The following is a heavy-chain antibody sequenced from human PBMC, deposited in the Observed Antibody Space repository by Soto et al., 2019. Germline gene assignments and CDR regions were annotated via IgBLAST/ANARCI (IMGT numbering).Heavy chain of an antibody. J-gene: IGHJ6*02. CDR1: GLTFSTYA. V-gene: IGHV3-23*01. CDR2: IGGSGTGGRT. CDR3: AKSPGGLDGYKSDYYGMDV. D-gene: IGHD5-12*01. Sequence: EVHLLESGGDLVQPGGSLRLSCTASGLTFSTYAMSWVRQAPGKGLEWVSAIGGSGTGGRTYYADSVKGRFTISRDNSKNTVYLQMNSLRADATAVYDCAKSPGGLDGYKSDYYGMDVWGQGTTVTVSS.